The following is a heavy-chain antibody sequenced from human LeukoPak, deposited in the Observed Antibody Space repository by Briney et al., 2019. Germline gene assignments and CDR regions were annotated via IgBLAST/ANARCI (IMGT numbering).Heavy chain of an antibody. Sequence: PGGSLRLSCAASGFTFGSYSMNWVRQAPGKGLEWVSSISSSSSYIYYADSVKGRFTISRDNAKNSLYLQMNSLRAEDTAVYYCARDSLTFYGAFDIWGQGTMVTVSS. CDR2: ISSSSSYI. D-gene: IGHD2/OR15-2a*01. CDR1: GFTFGSYS. V-gene: IGHV3-21*01. CDR3: ARDSLTFYGAFDI. J-gene: IGHJ3*02.